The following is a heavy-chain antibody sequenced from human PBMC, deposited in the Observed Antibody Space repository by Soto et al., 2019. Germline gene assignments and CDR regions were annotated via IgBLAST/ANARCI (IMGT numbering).Heavy chain of an antibody. J-gene: IGHJ5*02. CDR3: ARGKYYYDSSGYYNWFDP. CDR1: GDSVSSNSAA. Sequence: TLSLTCAISGDSVSSNSAAWNWIRQSPSRGLEWLGRTYYRSKWYNDYAVSVKSRITINPDTSKNQFSLQLNSVTPEDTAVYYCARGKYYYDSSGYYNWFDPWGQGTLVTVSS. V-gene: IGHV6-1*01. CDR2: TYYRSKWYN. D-gene: IGHD3-22*01.